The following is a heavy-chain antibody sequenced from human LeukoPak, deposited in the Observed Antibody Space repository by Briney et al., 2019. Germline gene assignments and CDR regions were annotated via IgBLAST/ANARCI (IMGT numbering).Heavy chain of an antibody. D-gene: IGHD6-19*01. J-gene: IGHJ4*02. CDR1: GGSISRYS. CDR3: ARQHDSGWAGFGY. Sequence: SETLSLTCTVSGGSISRYSWNWVRQLPGNGLEWIGYIYHSGSTNYNPSLKSRVTISLDTSKDHFSLSLRSVTAADTAIYYCARQHDSGWAGFGYWGPGILVTVSS. CDR2: IYHSGST. V-gene: IGHV4-59*08.